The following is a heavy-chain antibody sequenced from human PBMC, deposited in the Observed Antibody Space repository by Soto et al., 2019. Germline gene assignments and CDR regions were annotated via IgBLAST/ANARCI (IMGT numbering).Heavy chain of an antibody. D-gene: IGHD2-8*01. Sequence: HPGGSLRLSCAASGFTFDDYAMHWVRQAPGKGLEWVSGISWNSGSIGYADSVKGRFTISRDNAKNSLYLQMNSLRAEDTALYYCAKDINIVLMVYDGGFDYWGHGTLVTVSS. CDR2: ISWNSGSI. J-gene: IGHJ4*01. CDR3: AKDINIVLMVYDGGFDY. CDR1: GFTFDDYA. V-gene: IGHV3-9*01.